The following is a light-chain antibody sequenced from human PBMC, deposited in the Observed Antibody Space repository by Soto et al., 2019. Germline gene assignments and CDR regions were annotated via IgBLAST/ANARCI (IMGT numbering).Light chain of an antibody. V-gene: IGLV7-46*01. J-gene: IGLJ2*01. CDR1: TGPVTSSHY. CDR2: DTS. Sequence: QAVVTQEPSLTVSPGGTVTLTCGSSTGPVTSSHYPYWFQQKPGQAPRTLIFDTSNKLSWTPARFSGSLLGGKAALILTGAQPEDEAEYYCLLCYSEIRLFGGGTKVTVL. CDR3: LLCYSEIRL.